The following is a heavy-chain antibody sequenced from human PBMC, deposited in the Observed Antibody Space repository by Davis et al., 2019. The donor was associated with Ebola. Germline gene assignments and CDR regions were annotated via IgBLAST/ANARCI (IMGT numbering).Heavy chain of an antibody. V-gene: IGHV3-9*01. CDR2: ISWNSGTI. CDR1: GFSFDVYA. D-gene: IGHD6-13*01. J-gene: IGHJ4*02. Sequence: PGGSLRLSCAASGFSFDVYAMHWVRQAPGKGLEWVSGISWNSGTIGYADSVKGRFTISRDNAKNSLYLQMNSLRAEDSALYYCTKDMGYSSSWGNDYWGQGTLVTVSS. CDR3: TKDMGYSSSWGNDY.